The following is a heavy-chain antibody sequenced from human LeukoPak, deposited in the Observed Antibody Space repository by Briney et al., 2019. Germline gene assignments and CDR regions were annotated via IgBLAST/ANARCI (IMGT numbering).Heavy chain of an antibody. CDR2: SSAYNGNK. V-gene: IGHV1-18*01. D-gene: IGHD6-19*01. CDR1: GYIFTCYG. CDR3: ARDVHPHSGWSVSFDY. Sequence: ASVKGSCKAFGYIFTCYGISGVRPAPAQGLEWMGWSSAYNGNKQYAQKPQGRVTMFQDTSTNTAYMELRSLRSDDTAVYYCARDVHPHSGWSVSFDYWGQGTLVTVSS. J-gene: IGHJ4*02.